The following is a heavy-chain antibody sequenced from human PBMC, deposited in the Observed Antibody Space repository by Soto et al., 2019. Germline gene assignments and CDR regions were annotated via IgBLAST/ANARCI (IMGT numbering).Heavy chain of an antibody. J-gene: IGHJ5*02. CDR3: ARVEYCSGGSCYGWFDP. Sequence: LRLSCAASGFTFSSYAMHWVRQAPGKGLEWVAVISYDGSNKYYADSVKGRFTISRDNSKNTLYLQMNSLRAEDTAVYYCARVEYCSGGSCYGWFDPWGQGTLVTVSS. V-gene: IGHV3-30-3*01. D-gene: IGHD2-15*01. CDR1: GFTFSSYA. CDR2: ISYDGSNK.